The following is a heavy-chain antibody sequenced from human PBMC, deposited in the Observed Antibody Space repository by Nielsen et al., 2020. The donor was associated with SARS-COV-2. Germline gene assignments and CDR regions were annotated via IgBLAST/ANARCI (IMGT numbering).Heavy chain of an antibody. Sequence: ASVKVSCKASGYTFTSYDINWVRQATGQGLEWMGWMNPNSGNTGYAQKFQGGVTMTRNTSISTAYMELSSLRSEDTAVYYCARGKLTATVFNYYYGMDVWGQGTTVTVSS. CDR3: ARGKLTATVFNYYYGMDV. CDR2: MNPNSGNT. J-gene: IGHJ6*02. V-gene: IGHV1-8*01. D-gene: IGHD5-18*01. CDR1: GYTFTSYD.